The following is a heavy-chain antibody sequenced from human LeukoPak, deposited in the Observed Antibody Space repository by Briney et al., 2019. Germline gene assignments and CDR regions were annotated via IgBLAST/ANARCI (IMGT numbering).Heavy chain of an antibody. V-gene: IGHV3-33*01. CDR2: IWYDGTNI. J-gene: IGHJ4*02. Sequence: PGGSLRLSCAASGLILSSYGIHWVRQAPGKGLEWVAVIWYDGTNIYYGDSVKGRFSISRDNSKNTVYLQMDSLRAEDTAVYYCARDAGGAFGNYVNYFDYRGQGTLVTVSS. D-gene: IGHD4-11*01. CDR1: GLILSSYG. CDR3: ARDAGGAFGNYVNYFDY.